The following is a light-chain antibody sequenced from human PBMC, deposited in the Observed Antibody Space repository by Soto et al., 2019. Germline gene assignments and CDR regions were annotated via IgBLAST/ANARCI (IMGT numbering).Light chain of an antibody. V-gene: IGKV3-20*01. CDR2: GAS. J-gene: IGKJ4*01. Sequence: EIVLTQSPGTLSLSPGERATLSCRASQSVSRSYLAWYQQKTGQAPRLLIYGASSRATGIPDRFSGSGSGTDFTLTISRPEPEDFAVYYCQQYGSSPLLTFGGGTKGEIK. CDR3: QQYGSSPLLT. CDR1: QSVSRSY.